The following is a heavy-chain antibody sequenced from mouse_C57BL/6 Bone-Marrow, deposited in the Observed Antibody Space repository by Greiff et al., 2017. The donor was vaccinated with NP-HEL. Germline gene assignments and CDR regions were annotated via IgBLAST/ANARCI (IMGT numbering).Heavy chain of an antibody. D-gene: IGHD2-1*01. Sequence: QVQLQQPGAELVKPGASVKLSCKASGYTFTSYWMHWVKQRPGQGLEWIGMIHPNSGSTNYNEKFKSKATLTVDESSSTAYMQLSSLTSEDSAVYYCAREGIYYGNYYAMDYWGQGTSVTVSS. CDR1: GYTFTSYW. V-gene: IGHV1-64*01. J-gene: IGHJ4*01. CDR2: IHPNSGST. CDR3: AREGIYYGNYYAMDY.